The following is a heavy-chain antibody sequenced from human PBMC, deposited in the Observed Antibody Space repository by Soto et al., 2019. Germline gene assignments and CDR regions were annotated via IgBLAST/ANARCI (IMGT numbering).Heavy chain of an antibody. CDR2: MNPNSGNT. D-gene: IGHD2-2*01. CDR3: AVSGSNRYWYFGR. Sequence: QVQLVQSGAEVKKPGASVKVSCKASGYTFTSYDINWVRQATGQGLEWMGWMNPNSGNTGYAEKFQCRVTMTRNTAISTADMALRSLRSEDTAVYYCAVSGSNRYWYFGRWGRGTLVTVSS. J-gene: IGHJ2*01. V-gene: IGHV1-8*01. CDR1: GYTFTSYD.